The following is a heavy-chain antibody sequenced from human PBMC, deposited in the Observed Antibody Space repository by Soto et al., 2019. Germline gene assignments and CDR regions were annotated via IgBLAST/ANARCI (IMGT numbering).Heavy chain of an antibody. J-gene: IGHJ4*02. D-gene: IGHD6-19*01. CDR2: ISAYNGNT. Sequence: ASVKVSCKASGYTFTSYGISWVRQAPGQGLEWMGWISAYNGNTNYAQKLQGRVTMTTDTSTSTAYMELRSLRSDDTAVYYCARKSASGIAVAGIRYYFDYWGQGTLVTVSS. CDR3: ARKSASGIAVAGIRYYFDY. CDR1: GYTFTSYG. V-gene: IGHV1-18*01.